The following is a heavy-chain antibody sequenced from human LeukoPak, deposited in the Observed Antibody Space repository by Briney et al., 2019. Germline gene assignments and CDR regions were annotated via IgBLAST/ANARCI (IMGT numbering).Heavy chain of an antibody. J-gene: IGHJ4*02. D-gene: IGHD3-22*01. CDR3: ARELGTYYYDSSGYYAHFDY. CDR1: GGTFSSYA. V-gene: IGHV1-69*05. Sequence: GASVKVSCKASGGTFSSYAISWVRQAPGQGLEWMGRIIPIFGTANYAQKFQGRVTITTDESTSTAYMELSSLRSEDTAVYYWARELGTYYYDSSGYYAHFDYCGQRTLVTVSS. CDR2: IIPIFGTA.